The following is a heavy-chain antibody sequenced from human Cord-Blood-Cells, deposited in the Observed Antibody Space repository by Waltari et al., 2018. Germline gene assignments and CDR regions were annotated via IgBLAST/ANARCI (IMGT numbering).Heavy chain of an antibody. CDR1: GGSISSGGYS. CDR2: IYHSGST. CDR3: ARSKGELVLDAFDI. J-gene: IGHJ3*02. Sequence: QLQLQESGSGLVKPSQTLSLTCAVSGGSISSGGYSWSWIRQPPGKGLEWIGYIYHSGSTYYNPSLKSRVTISVDRSKNQFSLKLSSVTAADTAVYYCARSKGELVLDAFDIWGQGTMVTVSS. D-gene: IGHD6-6*01. V-gene: IGHV4-30-2*01.